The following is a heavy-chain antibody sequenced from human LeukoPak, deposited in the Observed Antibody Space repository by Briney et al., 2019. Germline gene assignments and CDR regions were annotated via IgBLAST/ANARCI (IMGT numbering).Heavy chain of an antibody. Sequence: VSVKVSCKASGYTFTSYAMHWVRQAPGQRLEWMGWINAGNGNTKYSQKFQGRVTITRDTSASTAYMELSSLRSEDTAVYYCARVGGITGMRPWGQGTLVTVSS. D-gene: IGHD1-20*01. CDR1: GYTFTSYA. J-gene: IGHJ5*02. CDR2: INAGNGNT. V-gene: IGHV1-3*01. CDR3: ARVGGITGMRP.